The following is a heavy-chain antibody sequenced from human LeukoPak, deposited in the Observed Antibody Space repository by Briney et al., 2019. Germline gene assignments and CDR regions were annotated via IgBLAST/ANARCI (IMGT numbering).Heavy chain of an antibody. D-gene: IGHD3-22*01. CDR3: AADSYDSLPLFGAFDI. V-gene: IGHV1-69*04. CDR1: GGTFSSYA. J-gene: IGHJ3*02. Sequence: ASVKVSCKASGGTFSSYAISWVRQAPGQGLEWMGRIIPIFGIANYAQKFQGRVTITADKSTSTAYMELSSLRSEDTAVYYCAADSYDSLPLFGAFDIWGQGTMVTVSS. CDR2: IIPIFGIA.